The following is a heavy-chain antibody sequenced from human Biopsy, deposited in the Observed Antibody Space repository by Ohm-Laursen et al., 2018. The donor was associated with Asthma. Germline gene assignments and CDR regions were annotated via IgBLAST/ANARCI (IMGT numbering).Heavy chain of an antibody. CDR1: GFTFSNYG. CDR3: ARQVKSTVFGVSYKKFDF. Sequence: SLRLSCAASGFTFSNYGMHWVRQAPGKGLEWVAVISFDGSNKDFADSVKGRFTISRDNSKNTMYLEMNSLKIEDTAVYFCARQVKSTVFGVSYKKFDFWGQGTLVAVSS. J-gene: IGHJ4*02. CDR2: ISFDGSNK. D-gene: IGHD3-3*01. V-gene: IGHV3-30*03.